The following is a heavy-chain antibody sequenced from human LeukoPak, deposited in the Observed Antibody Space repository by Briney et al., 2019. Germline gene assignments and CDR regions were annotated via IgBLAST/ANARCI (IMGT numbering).Heavy chain of an antibody. V-gene: IGHV3-30-3*01. CDR1: GFTFSTSP. Sequence: GGSLRLSCAASGFTFSTSPIHWVRQAPGKGLEWVALISFDGSNKYYADSVKGRFTISRDNSKNTLYLQMNSLRAEDTAVYYCARDGPPGWELGYFDYWGQGTLVTVSS. J-gene: IGHJ4*02. D-gene: IGHD1-26*01. CDR2: ISFDGSNK. CDR3: ARDGPPGWELGYFDY.